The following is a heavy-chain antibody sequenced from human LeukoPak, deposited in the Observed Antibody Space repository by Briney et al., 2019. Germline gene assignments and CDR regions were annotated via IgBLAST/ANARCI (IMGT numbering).Heavy chain of an antibody. Sequence: PGRSLRLSCAASGFTFSHYGMHWVRQAPGKGLEWVSIIYSSDNTYYADSVKGRFTISRDNSKNTLFLQMNGLRAEDTAVYYCARGITNIAVGDYWGQGTLVTVSS. CDR3: ARGITNIAVGDY. V-gene: IGHV3-53*01. D-gene: IGHD6-19*01. J-gene: IGHJ4*02. CDR1: GFTFSHYG. CDR2: IYSSDNT.